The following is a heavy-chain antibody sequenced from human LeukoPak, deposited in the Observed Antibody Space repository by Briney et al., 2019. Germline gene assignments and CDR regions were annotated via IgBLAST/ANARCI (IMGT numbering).Heavy chain of an antibody. Sequence: GALRLSCAASGFTFSSYSMNWVRQAPGKGLEWVSSISSSSSYIYYADSVKGRFTISRDNAKNSLYLQMNSLRAEDTAVYYCARVAAAGTKEYDYWAREPWSPSPQ. CDR1: GFTFSSYS. CDR2: ISSSSSYI. J-gene: IGHJ4*02. D-gene: IGHD6-13*01. CDR3: ARVAAAGTKEYDY. V-gene: IGHV3-21*01.